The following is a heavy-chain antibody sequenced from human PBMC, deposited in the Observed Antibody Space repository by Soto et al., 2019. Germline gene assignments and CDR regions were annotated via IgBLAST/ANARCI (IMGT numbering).Heavy chain of an antibody. Sequence: QVQLQESGPGLVKPSGTLSLTCAVSGGSISSSNWWSWVRQPPGKGLEWIGEIYHSGSTNYNPSLKSRVTIAVDKYKNQFSLKLRSVSAADTAVYYCARDNAGPYYDYVWGCYRYTNWFDLWGQGTLVTVSS. V-gene: IGHV4-4*02. CDR2: IYHSGST. J-gene: IGHJ5*02. CDR1: GGSISSSNW. CDR3: ARDNAGPYYDYVWGCYRYTNWFDL. D-gene: IGHD3-16*02.